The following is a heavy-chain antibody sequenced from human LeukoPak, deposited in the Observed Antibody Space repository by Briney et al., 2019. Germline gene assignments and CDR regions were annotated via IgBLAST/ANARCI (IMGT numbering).Heavy chain of an antibody. CDR1: GGTFSSYA. Sequence: ASVKVSCKASGGTFSSYAISWVRQAPGQGLEWMGGIIPIFGTANYAQKFQGRVTITTDESTSTAYMELSGLRSEDTAVYYCARGYCSSTSCRVNYFDYWGQGTLVTVSS. D-gene: IGHD2-2*01. V-gene: IGHV1-69*05. CDR2: IIPIFGTA. CDR3: ARGYCSSTSCRVNYFDY. J-gene: IGHJ4*02.